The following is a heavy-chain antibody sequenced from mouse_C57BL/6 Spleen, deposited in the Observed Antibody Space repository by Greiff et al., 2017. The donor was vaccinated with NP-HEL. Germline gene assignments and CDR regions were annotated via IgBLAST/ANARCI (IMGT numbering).Heavy chain of an antibody. CDR3: ASRGAVGSRYAMDY. CDR2: INPYNGGT. Sequence: EVQLRQSGPVLVKPGASVKMSCKASGYTFTDYYMNWVKQSHGKSLEWIGVINPYNGGTSYNQKFKGKATLTVDKSSSTAYMELNSLTSEDSAVYYCASRGAVGSRYAMDYWGQGTSVTVSS. D-gene: IGHD1-1*01. J-gene: IGHJ4*01. CDR1: GYTFTDYY. V-gene: IGHV1-19*01.